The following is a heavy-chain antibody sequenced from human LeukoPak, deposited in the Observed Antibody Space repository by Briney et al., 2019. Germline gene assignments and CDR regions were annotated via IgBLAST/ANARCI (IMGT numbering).Heavy chain of an antibody. Sequence: SETLSLTCTVSGGSISSGDYYWSWIRQPPGKGLEWIGSIYYSGSTYYNPSLKSRVTISVDTSKNQFSLKLSSVTAADTAVYYCARLGYFDWDIYFDYWGQGTLVTVSS. J-gene: IGHJ4*02. CDR1: GGSISSGDYY. CDR2: IYYSGST. D-gene: IGHD3-9*01. V-gene: IGHV4-39*01. CDR3: ARLGYFDWDIYFDY.